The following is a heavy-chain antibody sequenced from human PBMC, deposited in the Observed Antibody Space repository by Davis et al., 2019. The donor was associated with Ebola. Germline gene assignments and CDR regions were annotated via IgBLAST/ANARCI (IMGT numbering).Heavy chain of an antibody. Sequence: ASVKVSCKASGYTFTSYGISWVRQAPGQGLEWMGWISAYNGNTNYAQKLQGRVTMTTDTSTSTAYMELRSLRSDDTAVYYCARVPRCSGGSCYQSGYYYYGMDVWGKGTTVTVSS. CDR3: ARVPRCSGGSCYQSGYYYYGMDV. CDR1: GYTFTSYG. V-gene: IGHV1-18*04. CDR2: ISAYNGNT. J-gene: IGHJ6*04. D-gene: IGHD2-15*01.